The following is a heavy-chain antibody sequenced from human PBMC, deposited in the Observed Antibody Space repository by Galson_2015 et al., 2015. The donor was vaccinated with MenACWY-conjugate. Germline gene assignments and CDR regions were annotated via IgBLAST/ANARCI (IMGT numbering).Heavy chain of an antibody. CDR3: ARDLAMFCSGGSCYYYGMDV. Sequence: SLRLSCAASGFTFSSYSMNWVRQAPGKGLEWVSYISSSSSTIYYADSVKGRLTISRDNAKNSLYLQMNSLRDEDTAVYYCARDLAMFCSGGSCYYYGMDVWGQGTTVTVSS. J-gene: IGHJ6*02. V-gene: IGHV3-48*02. CDR2: ISSSSSTI. D-gene: IGHD2-15*01. CDR1: GFTFSSYS.